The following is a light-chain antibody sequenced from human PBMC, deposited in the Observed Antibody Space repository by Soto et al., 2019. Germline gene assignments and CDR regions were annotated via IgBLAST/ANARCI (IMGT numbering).Light chain of an antibody. CDR1: QTVSRN. J-gene: IGKJ2*01. CDR3: QQYNKWPPYT. CDR2: GTS. Sequence: EIVMTQSPATLSVSPGERATLSCRASQTVSRNLGWYQQKPGQAPRLLIYGTSTRATGIPARFSGSGSGTEFTLTISSLQSEDFAVYYCQQYNKWPPYTFGQGTKVDTK. V-gene: IGKV3-15*01.